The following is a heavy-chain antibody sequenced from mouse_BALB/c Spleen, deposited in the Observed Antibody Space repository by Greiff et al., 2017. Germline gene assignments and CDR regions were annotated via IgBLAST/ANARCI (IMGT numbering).Heavy chain of an antibody. V-gene: IGHV5-17*02. CDR1: GFTFSSFG. D-gene: IGHD2-3*01. CDR2: ISSGSSTI. Sequence: EVKLVESGGGLVQPGGSRKLSCAVSGFTFSSFGMHWVRQAPEKGLEWVAYISSGSSTIYYADTVKGRFTISRDNPKNTLFLQMTSLRSEDTAMYYCARENGYYPTRFAYWGQGTLVTVSA. J-gene: IGHJ3*01. CDR3: ARENGYYPTRFAY.